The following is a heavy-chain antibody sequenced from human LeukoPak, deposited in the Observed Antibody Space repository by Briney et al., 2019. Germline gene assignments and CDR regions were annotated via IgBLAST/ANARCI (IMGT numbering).Heavy chain of an antibody. CDR1: GYTFTSYG. Sequence: APVKVSCKASGYTFTSYGISWVRQAPGQGLEWMGWISAYNGNTNYAQKLQGRVTMTTDTSTSTAYMELRSLRSDDTAVYYCARSLRPHYDSSGYGGYWGQGTLVTVSS. CDR3: ARSLRPHYDSSGYGGY. CDR2: ISAYNGNT. J-gene: IGHJ4*02. D-gene: IGHD3-22*01. V-gene: IGHV1-18*01.